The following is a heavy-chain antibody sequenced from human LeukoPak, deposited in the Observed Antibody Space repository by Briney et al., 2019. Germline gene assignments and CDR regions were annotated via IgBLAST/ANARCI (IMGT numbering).Heavy chain of an antibody. V-gene: IGHV4-59*01. Sequence: SETLSLTCTVSGGSISSYYWCWIRQPPGKGLEWIGYIYYSGSTNYNPSLKSRVTISVDASKNQFSLKLSSVTAADTAVYYCARGRYYDSSGYYFRFDYWGQGTLVTVSS. CDR3: ARGRYYDSSGYYFRFDY. CDR2: IYYSGST. CDR1: GGSISSYY. J-gene: IGHJ4*02. D-gene: IGHD3-22*01.